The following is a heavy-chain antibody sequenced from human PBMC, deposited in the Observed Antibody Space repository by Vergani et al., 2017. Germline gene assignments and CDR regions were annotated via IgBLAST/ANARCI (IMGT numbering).Heavy chain of an antibody. J-gene: IGHJ4*02. CDR1: GGSISSSSYY. Sequence: QVQLQQSGPGLVKPSETLSLTCTVSGGSISSSSYYWGWIRQPPGKGLEWIGSIYYSGSTYYNPSLKSRVTISVDTSKNQFSLKLSSVTAADTAVYYCARHGADFWSGYYTPQPFDYWGQGTLVTVSS. CDR3: ARHGADFWSGYYTPQPFDY. D-gene: IGHD3-3*01. CDR2: IYYSGST. V-gene: IGHV4-39*01.